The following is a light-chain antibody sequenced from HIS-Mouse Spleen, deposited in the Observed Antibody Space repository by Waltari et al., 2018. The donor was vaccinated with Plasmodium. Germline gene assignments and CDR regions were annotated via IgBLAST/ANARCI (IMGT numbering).Light chain of an antibody. CDR1: QSVSSN. J-gene: IGKJ1*01. Sequence: EIVMTQSPATLSVSPGERATLSCRASQSVSSNLACYQQKPGQAPRLLIYVASTRATGIPARFSGSGSGTEFTLTISSMQSEDFAVYYCQQYNNWPRGTFGQGTKVEIK. CDR2: VAS. V-gene: IGKV3-15*01. CDR3: QQYNNWPRGT.